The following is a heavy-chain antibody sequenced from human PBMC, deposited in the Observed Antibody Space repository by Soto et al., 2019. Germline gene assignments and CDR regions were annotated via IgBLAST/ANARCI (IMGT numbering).Heavy chain of an antibody. V-gene: IGHV1-3*01. CDR2: INAGNGNT. J-gene: IGHJ4*02. D-gene: IGHD5-12*01. CDR3: ARDGGWLRYWDPQFDY. Sequence: GASVKVSCKASGYTSTSYAMRWVRQAPGQRLEWMGWINAGNGNTKYSQKFQGRVTITRDTSASTAYMELSSLRSEDTAVYYCARDGGWLRYWDPQFDYWGQGTLVTVSS. CDR1: GYTSTSYA.